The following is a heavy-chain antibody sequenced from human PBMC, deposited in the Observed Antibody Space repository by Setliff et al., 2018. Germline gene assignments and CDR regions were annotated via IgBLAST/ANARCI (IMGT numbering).Heavy chain of an antibody. Sequence: PGGSLRLSCSASGFTFNTYTMHWVRQAPGKGLEYVSSIGPNGGSTYYANSVKGRFTISRDNAKNTLYLQMNSLRAEDTAVYYCAKGLGYGDIVDSWGQGTPVTVSS. J-gene: IGHJ4*02. CDR1: GFTFNTYT. CDR2: IGPNGGST. V-gene: IGHV3-64*04. D-gene: IGHD4-17*01. CDR3: AKGLGYGDIVDS.